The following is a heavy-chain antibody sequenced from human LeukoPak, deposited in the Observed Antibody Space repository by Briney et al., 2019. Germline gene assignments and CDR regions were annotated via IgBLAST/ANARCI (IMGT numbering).Heavy chain of an antibody. CDR1: GYTFTGYY. CDR2: INPNSGGT. D-gene: IGHD3-10*01. CDR3: ARSDYYGSGSYYT. V-gene: IGHV1-2*02. Sequence: ASLKVSCKASGYTFTGYYMHWVRQAPGQGLEWMGWINPNSGGTNYAQKFQGRVTMTRDTSISTAYMELSRLRSDDTAVYYCARSDYYGSGSYYTWGQGTLVTVSS. J-gene: IGHJ5*02.